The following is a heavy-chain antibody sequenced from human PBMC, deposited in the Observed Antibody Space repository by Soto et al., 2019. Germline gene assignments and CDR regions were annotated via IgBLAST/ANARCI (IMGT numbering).Heavy chain of an antibody. D-gene: IGHD2-15*01. V-gene: IGHV4-59*01. CDR1: GGSISSYY. CDR2: IYYSGST. CDR3: ARDSLSYCSGGSCYSGAYYYYYMDV. Sequence: SETLCLTCTVSGGSISSYYWSWIRQPPGKGLEWIGYIYYSGSTNYNPSLKSRVTISVDTSKNQFSLKLSSVTAADTAVYYCARDSLSYCSGGSCYSGAYYYYYMDVWGKGTTVTVSS. J-gene: IGHJ6*03.